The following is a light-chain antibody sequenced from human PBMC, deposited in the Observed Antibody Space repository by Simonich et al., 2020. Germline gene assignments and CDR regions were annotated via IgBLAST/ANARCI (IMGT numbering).Light chain of an antibody. V-gene: IGLV2-14*02. Sequence: QSSLTQPASVSGPPGQSITISCPGTSSDVGSYNLVSWYQQHPGKAPKLMIYDVSKRPSGVSNRFSGSKSGNTASLTISGLQAEDEADYYCSSYTSSSTWVFGGGTKLTVL. CDR2: DVS. CDR3: SSYTSSSTWV. J-gene: IGLJ3*02. CDR1: SSDVGSYNL.